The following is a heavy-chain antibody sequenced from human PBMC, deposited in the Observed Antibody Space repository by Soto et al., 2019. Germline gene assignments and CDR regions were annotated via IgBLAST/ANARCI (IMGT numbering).Heavy chain of an antibody. CDR2: IYHSGST. J-gene: IGHJ4*02. CDR1: GDSISTNNW. CDR3: ARDTHWGLGD. Sequence: QVQLQESGPGLVKPSETLSLTCAVSGDSISTNNWWSWVRQPPGKGLEWIGEIYHSGSTNYNPSLKSRVTISANRSKNKLSLRLNSVTAADTAVYFCARDTHWGLGDWGQGTLVIVSS. D-gene: IGHD7-27*01. V-gene: IGHV4-4*02.